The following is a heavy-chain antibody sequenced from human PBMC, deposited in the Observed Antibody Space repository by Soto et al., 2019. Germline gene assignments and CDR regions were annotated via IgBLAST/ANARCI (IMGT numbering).Heavy chain of an antibody. CDR1: GFTFRTYT. CDR3: ARDRGYDAHDYYYNAMDV. Sequence: GGSLRLSCVASGFTFRTYTINWVRQAPGKGLEWVSGIRGFSPYTFYAESVKGRFTISRDNAKNSLYLQMNSLGVEDTAVYYCARDRGYDAHDYYYNAMDVWGQGTTVTVSS. J-gene: IGHJ6*02. D-gene: IGHD2-15*01. V-gene: IGHV3-21*01. CDR2: IRGFSPYT.